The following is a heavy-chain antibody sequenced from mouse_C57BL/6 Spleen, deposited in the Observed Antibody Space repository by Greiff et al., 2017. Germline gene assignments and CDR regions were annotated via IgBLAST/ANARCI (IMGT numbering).Heavy chain of an antibody. J-gene: IGHJ4*01. V-gene: IGHV1-26*01. CDR2: INPNNGGT. Sequence: EVQLQPSGPELVKPGASVKISCKASGYTFTDYYMNWVKQSHGKSLEWIGDINPNNGGTSYNQKFKGKATLTVDKSSSTAYMELRSLTSEDSAVYYCARYGDDYYAMDYWGQGTSVTVSS. D-gene: IGHD1-1*02. CDR3: ARYGDDYYAMDY. CDR1: GYTFTDYY.